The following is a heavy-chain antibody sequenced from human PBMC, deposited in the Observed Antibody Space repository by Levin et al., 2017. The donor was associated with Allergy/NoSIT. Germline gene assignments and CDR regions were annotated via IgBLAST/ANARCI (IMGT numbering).Heavy chain of an antibody. CDR1: TITVSSNY. Sequence: GGSLRLSCAASTITVSSNYMSWVRQAPGKWLEWVSVIHSDGSTYYADSVKGRFTISRDNSKNTLYLQMNSLRAEDTAVYYCARDLRGYKNYGMDVWGQGTTVTVSS. V-gene: IGHV3-66*01. CDR2: IHSDGST. CDR3: ARDLRGYKNYGMDV. J-gene: IGHJ6*02. D-gene: IGHD5-18*01.